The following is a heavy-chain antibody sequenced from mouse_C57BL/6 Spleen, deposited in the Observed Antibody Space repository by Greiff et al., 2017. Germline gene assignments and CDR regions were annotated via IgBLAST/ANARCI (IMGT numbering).Heavy chain of an antibody. CDR3: AREGNLYGSSPYWYFDV. CDR2: ISYDGSN. D-gene: IGHD1-1*01. J-gene: IGHJ1*03. CDR1: GYSITSGYY. V-gene: IGHV3-6*01. Sequence: EVQLQESGPGLVKPSQSLSLTCSVTGYSITSGYYWNWIRQFPGNKLEWMGYISYDGSNNYNPSLKNRISITRDTSKNQFFLKLNSVTTEDTATYYGAREGNLYGSSPYWYFDVWGTGTTVTVSS.